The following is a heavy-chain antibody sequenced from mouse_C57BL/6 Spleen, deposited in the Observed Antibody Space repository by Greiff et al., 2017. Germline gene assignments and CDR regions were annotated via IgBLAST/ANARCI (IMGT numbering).Heavy chain of an antibody. CDR3: ARGGIYYYGSSTSVGYFDV. CDR2: INPNNGGT. V-gene: IGHV1-26*01. J-gene: IGHJ1*03. D-gene: IGHD1-1*01. Sequence: EVQLQQSGPELVKPGASVKISCKASGYTFTDYYMNWVKQSHGKSLEWIGDINPNNGGTSYNQKFKGKATLTVDKSSSTAYMELRSLTSEDSAVYYCARGGIYYYGSSTSVGYFDVWGTGTTVTVSS. CDR1: GYTFTDYY.